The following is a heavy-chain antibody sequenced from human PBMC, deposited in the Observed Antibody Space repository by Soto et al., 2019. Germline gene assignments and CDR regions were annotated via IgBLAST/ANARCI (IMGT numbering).Heavy chain of an antibody. CDR3: AVTVTTHYGMDV. CDR1: GGTFSSYA. Sequence: QVQLVQSGAEVKKPGSSVKVSCKASGGTFSSYAISWVRQAPGQGLEWMGGIIPIFGTANYAQKFQDRVTITADEATSTAYMELSSLRSEDTAVYYCAVTVTTHYGMDVWGQGTTVTVSS. CDR2: IIPIFGTA. V-gene: IGHV1-69*01. D-gene: IGHD4-17*01. J-gene: IGHJ6*02.